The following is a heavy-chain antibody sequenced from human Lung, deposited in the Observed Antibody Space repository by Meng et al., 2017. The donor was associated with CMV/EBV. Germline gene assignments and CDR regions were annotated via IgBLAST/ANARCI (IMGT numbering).Heavy chain of an antibody. V-gene: IGHV3-30*02. D-gene: IGHD6-19*01. CDR1: GFTFSSFG. CDR3: ARDSSTGFYHFDY. CDR2: IRYDGSNE. Sequence: SCATSGFTFSSFGMNWVRQAPGKGLEWVALIRYDGSNEYYADSVRGRFTISRDISKNTLYLEMNSLRLDDTAVYYCARDSSTGFYHFDYWGQGTLVTVSS. J-gene: IGHJ4*02.